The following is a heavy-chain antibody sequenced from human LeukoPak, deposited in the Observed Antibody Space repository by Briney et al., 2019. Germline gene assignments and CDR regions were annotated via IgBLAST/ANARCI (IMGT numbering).Heavy chain of an antibody. D-gene: IGHD6-13*01. V-gene: IGHV3-21*01. CDR3: ARDPDSSSWYQKAFHI. CDR2: ISTSSHI. J-gene: IGHJ3*02. Sequence: PGGSLRPSCAASGFTFSSYSMNWVRQAPGKGLEWVSFISTSSHIYYADSVKGRFTISRDNAKNSLYLQMNSLRAEDTAVYYCARDPDSSSWYQKAFHIWGQGTMVTVSS. CDR1: GFTFSSYS.